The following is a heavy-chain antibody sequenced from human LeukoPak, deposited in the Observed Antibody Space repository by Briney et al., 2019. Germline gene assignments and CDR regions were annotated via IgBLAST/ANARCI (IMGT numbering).Heavy chain of an antibody. CDR2: INPNSGGT. CDR1: GYTFTGYY. V-gene: IGHV1-2*02. CDR3: ARGDNMVGASWDDAFDI. D-gene: IGHD1-26*01. J-gene: IGHJ3*02. Sequence: ASVKVSCKASGYTFTGYYMHWVRQAPGQGLEWMGWINPNSGGTNYAQKFQGRVIMTRDTSISTAYMELSRLRSDDTAVYYCARGDNMVGASWDDAFDIWGQGTRVTVSS.